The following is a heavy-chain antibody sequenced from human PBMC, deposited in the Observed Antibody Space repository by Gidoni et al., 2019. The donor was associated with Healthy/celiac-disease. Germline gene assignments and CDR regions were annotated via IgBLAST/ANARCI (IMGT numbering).Heavy chain of an antibody. Sequence: QVQLVQSGAEVKKPGSSVKVSCQASGGTFSSYAISWVRQAPGQGLEWMGGIIPIFGTANYAQKFQGRVTITADESTSTAYMELSSLRSEDTAVYYCARGDIVATILLDYYYGMDVWGQGTTVTVSS. D-gene: IGHD5-12*01. CDR1: GGTFSSYA. V-gene: IGHV1-69*01. CDR2: IIPIFGTA. CDR3: ARGDIVATILLDYYYGMDV. J-gene: IGHJ6*02.